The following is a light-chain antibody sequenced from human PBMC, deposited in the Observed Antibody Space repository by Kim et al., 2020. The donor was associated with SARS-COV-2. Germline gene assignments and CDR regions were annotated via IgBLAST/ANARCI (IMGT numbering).Light chain of an antibody. Sequence: DIQMTQSPSSLSASVGDRVTITCRASRSIATYLNWYQHKSGKAPKLLLYTASSLQSGVPSRFSGSGSGTDFTLTINSLQPEDFATYYGQQSYGTPYTFGQGTKLEIK. CDR3: QQSYGTPYT. CDR1: RSIATY. J-gene: IGKJ2*01. CDR2: TAS. V-gene: IGKV1-39*01.